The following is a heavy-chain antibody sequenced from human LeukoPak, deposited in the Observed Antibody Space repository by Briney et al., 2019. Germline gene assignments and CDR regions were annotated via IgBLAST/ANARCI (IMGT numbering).Heavy chain of an antibody. V-gene: IGHV4-4*07. CDR3: ARDNDFFDY. CDR1: GGSINTYY. CDR2: IHSSGST. J-gene: IGHJ4*02. Sequence: PSETLSLTCSVSGGSINTYYWSCIRQPAGKGLESIGRIHSSGSTHYNPSLKSRVTMSLDTSKNQFSLKLTSVTAADTAVYYCARDNDFFDYWGQGTLVTVSS.